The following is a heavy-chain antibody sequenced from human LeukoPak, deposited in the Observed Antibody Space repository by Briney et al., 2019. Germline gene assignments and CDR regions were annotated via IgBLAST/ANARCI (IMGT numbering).Heavy chain of an antibody. Sequence: SETLSLTCGVSGYSISRGYYWAWIRQPPGKGLEWIGTIYHIGSTYYNPSLESRVTISVDTSMNEFSLNLNSVTAADTAVYYCARAGWIITSGIDYWGQGALVTVS. CDR1: GYSISRGYY. CDR2: IYHIGST. J-gene: IGHJ4*02. CDR3: ARAGWIITSGIDY. V-gene: IGHV4-38-2*01. D-gene: IGHD1-20*01.